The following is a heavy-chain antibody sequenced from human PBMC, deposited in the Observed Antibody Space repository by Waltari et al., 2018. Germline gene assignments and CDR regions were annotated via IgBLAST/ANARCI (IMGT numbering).Heavy chain of an antibody. D-gene: IGHD6-13*01. V-gene: IGHV4-34*01. CDR2: INHSGST. CDR3: ARGGLNRWIAAAGTFGY. Sequence: QVQLQQWGAGLLKPSETLSLTCAVYGGSFRGYYWCWLRQPPGKGLEWIGEINHSGSTNYNPSLKSRVTISVDTSKNQFSLKLSSVTAADTAVYYCARGGLNRWIAAAGTFGYWGQGTLVTVSS. CDR1: GGSFRGYY. J-gene: IGHJ4*02.